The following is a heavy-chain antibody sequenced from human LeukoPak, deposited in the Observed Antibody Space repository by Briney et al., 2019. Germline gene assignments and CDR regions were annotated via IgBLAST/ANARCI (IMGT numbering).Heavy chain of an antibody. CDR1: GYTFTGYY. V-gene: IGHV1-2*04. CDR3: ARDKAMVRGVISYYGMDV. D-gene: IGHD3-10*01. Sequence: ASVKVSCKASGYTFTGYYMHWVRQAPGQGLEWMGWINPNSGGTNYAQKFQGWVTMTRDTSISTAYMELSRLRSDDTAVYYCARDKAMVRGVISYYGMDVWGQGTTVTVSS. J-gene: IGHJ6*02. CDR2: INPNSGGT.